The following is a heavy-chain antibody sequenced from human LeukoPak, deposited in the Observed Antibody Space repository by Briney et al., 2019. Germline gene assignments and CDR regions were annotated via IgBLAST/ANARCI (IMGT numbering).Heavy chain of an antibody. D-gene: IGHD6-19*01. CDR3: ARALSNRYTGGWYHGLDS. CDR1: GYTFTGYY. V-gene: IGHV1-2*02. J-gene: IGHJ4*02. Sequence: GASVKVSCKASGYTFTGYYMHWVRQAPGQGLEWMGWINPNSGGTNYAQKFQGRVTMTRDTSISTAYMELSRLRSDDTAVYYCARALSNRYTGGWYHGLDSWGQGTLVTVSS. CDR2: INPNSGGT.